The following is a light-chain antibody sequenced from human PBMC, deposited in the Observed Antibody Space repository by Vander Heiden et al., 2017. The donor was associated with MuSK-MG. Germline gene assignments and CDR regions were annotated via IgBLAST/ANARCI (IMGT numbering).Light chain of an antibody. Sequence: EIVMTQSPATLSVSPGERATLSCRASQSVSSNLAWYQQKPGQAPRLLIYGASTRDTGIPARFSGSGCGTEFTLTISSRQSEDFAVYYCQQYNNWPSLTFGGGTKVEIK. CDR1: QSVSSN. V-gene: IGKV3D-15*01. CDR2: GAS. J-gene: IGKJ4*01. CDR3: QQYNNWPSLT.